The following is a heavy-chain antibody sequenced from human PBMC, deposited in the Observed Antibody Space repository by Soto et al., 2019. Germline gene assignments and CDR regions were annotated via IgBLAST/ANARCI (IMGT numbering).Heavy chain of an antibody. J-gene: IGHJ4*02. D-gene: IGHD2-2*01. CDR2: ICGNGDTT. V-gene: IGHV3-23*01. CDR1: GFTFSNYA. CDR3: VKKSSASCYERLHY. Sequence: XSLRLSFAASGFTFSNYAMSWVPQAPGKGLEWVSDICGNGDTTYYVDSVKGRFTISRDNSKNTLYLQMNGLTAEDTALYYCVKKSSASCYERLHYWGQGTQVTVSS.